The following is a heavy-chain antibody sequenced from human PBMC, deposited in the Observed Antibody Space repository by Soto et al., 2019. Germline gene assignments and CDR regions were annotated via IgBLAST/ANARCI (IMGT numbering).Heavy chain of an antibody. J-gene: IGHJ4*02. V-gene: IGHV4-59*01. Sequence: PSETLSLTCTVSGGSISSYYWSRIRQPPGKGLEWIGYIYYSGSTNYNPSLKSRVTISVDTSKNQFSLKLSSVTAADTAVYYCARGGWKLFDYWGQGTLVTVSS. CDR3: ARGGWKLFDY. D-gene: IGHD6-19*01. CDR2: IYYSGST. CDR1: GGSISSYY.